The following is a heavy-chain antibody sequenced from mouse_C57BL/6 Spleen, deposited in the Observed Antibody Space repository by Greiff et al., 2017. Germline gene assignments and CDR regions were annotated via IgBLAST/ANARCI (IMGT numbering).Heavy chain of an antibody. J-gene: IGHJ1*03. CDR3: ARTAVVARYWYFDV. Sequence: VQLQQSGPELVKPGASVKIPCKASGYTFTDYNMDWVQQSHGKSLEWIGDINPNNGGTIYNQKFKGKATLTVDTSSSTAYMELRSLTSEDTAVYYCARTAVVARYWYFDVWGTGTTVTVSS. D-gene: IGHD1-1*01. V-gene: IGHV1-18*01. CDR1: GYTFTDYN. CDR2: INPNNGGT.